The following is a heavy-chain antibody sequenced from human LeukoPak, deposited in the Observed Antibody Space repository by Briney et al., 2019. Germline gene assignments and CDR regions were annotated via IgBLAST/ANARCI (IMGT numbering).Heavy chain of an antibody. CDR3: ARRGVYCTNGVCSDRYYFDY. CDR2: IYPGDSDS. V-gene: IGHV5-51*01. CDR1: GYSFTSYW. Sequence: GESLKISCKGSGYSFTSYWIGWVRQIPGKGLEWMGIIYPGDSDSRYSPSFQGQVTISADKSISTAYLQWSSLKASDTAMYYCARRGVYCTNGVCSDRYYFDYWGQGTLVTVSS. D-gene: IGHD2-8*01. J-gene: IGHJ4*02.